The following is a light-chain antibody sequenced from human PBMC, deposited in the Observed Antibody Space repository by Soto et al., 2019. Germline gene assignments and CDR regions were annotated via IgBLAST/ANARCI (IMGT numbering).Light chain of an antibody. Sequence: EIVLTQSPATLSLSPGERATLSCRASQSINTYLAWYPQKPGQAPRLLISDASNRAPGIPARFSGSGSGTDFTLTIRSLEPEDFAVYYCQQRSNWPLTLGGGTKVEIK. J-gene: IGKJ4*01. V-gene: IGKV3-11*01. CDR1: QSINTY. CDR3: QQRSNWPLT. CDR2: DAS.